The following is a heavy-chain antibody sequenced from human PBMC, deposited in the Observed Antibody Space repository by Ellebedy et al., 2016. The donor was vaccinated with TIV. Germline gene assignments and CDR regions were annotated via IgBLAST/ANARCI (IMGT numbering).Heavy chain of an antibody. Sequence: SLKISCAASGFTVEDNAMHWVRQAPGKGLEWVSGISWNSGYKGYADSVKGRFTISRDNAKNSLYLQMNSLRAEDTAVYYCAKGTQWLGRTCFDYWGQGTLVTVSS. CDR1: GFTVEDNA. CDR2: ISWNSGYK. CDR3: AKGTQWLGRTCFDY. V-gene: IGHV3-9*01. D-gene: IGHD6-19*01. J-gene: IGHJ4*02.